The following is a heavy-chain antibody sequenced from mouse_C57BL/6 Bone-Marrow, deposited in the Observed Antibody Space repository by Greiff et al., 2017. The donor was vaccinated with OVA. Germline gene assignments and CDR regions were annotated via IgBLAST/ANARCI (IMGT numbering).Heavy chain of an antibody. CDR1: GFTFSSYG. J-gene: IGHJ2*01. CDR3: ARREPLRRYFDY. CDR2: ISSGGSYT. D-gene: IGHD6-1*01. V-gene: IGHV5-6*01. Sequence: DVHLVESGGDLVKPGGSLKLSCAASGFTFSSYGMSWVRQTPDKRLEWVATISSGGSYTYYPDSVKGRFTISRDNAKNTLYLQMSSLKSEDTAMYYCARREPLRRYFDYWGQGTTLTVSS.